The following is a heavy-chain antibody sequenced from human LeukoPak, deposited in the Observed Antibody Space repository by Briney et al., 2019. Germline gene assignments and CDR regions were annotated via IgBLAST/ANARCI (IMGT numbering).Heavy chain of an antibody. CDR3: ARISGSYLSDY. CDR2: ISAYNGNT. J-gene: IGHJ4*02. Sequence: ASVKVSCKASGYTFTGYYMHWVRQAPGQGLEWMGWISAYNGNTNYAQKLQGRVTMTTDTSTSTAYMELRSLRSDDTAVYYCARISGSYLSDYWGQGTLVTVSS. CDR1: GYTFTGYY. D-gene: IGHD1-26*01. V-gene: IGHV1-18*04.